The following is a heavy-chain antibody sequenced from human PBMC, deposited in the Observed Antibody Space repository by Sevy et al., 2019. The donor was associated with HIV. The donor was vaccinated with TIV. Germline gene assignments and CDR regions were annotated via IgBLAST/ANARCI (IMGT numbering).Heavy chain of an antibody. D-gene: IGHD2-21*02. V-gene: IGHV3-30*04. J-gene: IGHJ4*02. Sequence: GGSLRLSCAASRFTFSTYAIHWVRQAPGTGLEWVAVISYDGSNKYYADSVKGRFTISRDNSKHTLYLQMNSLRVEDTAVYYCARGRVTSHYYDYWGQGTLVTVSS. CDR3: ARGRVTSHYYDY. CDR2: ISYDGSNK. CDR1: RFTFSTYA.